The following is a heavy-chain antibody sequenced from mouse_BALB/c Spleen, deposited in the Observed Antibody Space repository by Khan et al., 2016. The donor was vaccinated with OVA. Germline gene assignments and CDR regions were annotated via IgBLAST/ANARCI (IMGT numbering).Heavy chain of an antibody. Sequence: VRLQQSGPEVVKPGASVKISCKTSGYTFTEYTMHWVKQSHGKSLEWVGGIIPSNGATKYTQKFKGKATLTVDKSSSTAYMELRSLTSEDSAFYYCSRDGAYDRYSWFAYWGHGTLVTVSA. CDR2: IIPSNGAT. V-gene: IGHV1-18*01. CDR1: GYTFTEYT. CDR3: SRDGAYDRYSWFAY. D-gene: IGHD2-14*01. J-gene: IGHJ3*01.